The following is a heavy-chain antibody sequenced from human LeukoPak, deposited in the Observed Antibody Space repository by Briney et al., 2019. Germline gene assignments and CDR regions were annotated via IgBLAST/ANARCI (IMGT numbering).Heavy chain of an antibody. V-gene: IGHV3-7*01. J-gene: IGHJ4*02. CDR1: GFTFSSYW. CDR3: ATYSSAFSY. Sequence: GGSLRLSCAASGFTFSSYWMSWVRQAPAKGLEWVAKIKQDGSDKYYVDSVKGRFTISRDNAKNSLYLQMNSLRAEDTAVYYCATYSSAFSYWGQGTLVTVSS. D-gene: IGHD6-19*01. CDR2: IKQDGSDK.